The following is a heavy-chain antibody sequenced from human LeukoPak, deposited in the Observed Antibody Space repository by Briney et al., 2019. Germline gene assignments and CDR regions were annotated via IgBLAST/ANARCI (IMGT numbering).Heavy chain of an antibody. Sequence: SETLSLTCTVSGGSISSSSYYWGWIRQPPGKGLEWIGSIYYSGSTYYNPSLKSRVTISVDRSKNQFSLKLSSVTAADTAVYYCASHAGYDFWSGYYGSPGSLPRPQYYFDYWGQGTLVTVSS. CDR1: GGSISSSSYY. CDR3: ASHAGYDFWSGYYGSPGSLPRPQYYFDY. J-gene: IGHJ4*02. D-gene: IGHD3-3*01. CDR2: IYYSGST. V-gene: IGHV4-39*07.